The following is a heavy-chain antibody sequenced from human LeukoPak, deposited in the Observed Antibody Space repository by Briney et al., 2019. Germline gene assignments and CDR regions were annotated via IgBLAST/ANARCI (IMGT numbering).Heavy chain of an antibody. CDR3: ARGPLTYYYDSSGYYFFYYGMDV. D-gene: IGHD3-22*01. Sequence: ASVKVSCKASGYTFTSYGISWVRQAPGQGLEWMGWISAYNGNTNYAQKLQGRVTMTTDTSTSTGYMEMRSLRSDDTAVYYCARGPLTYYYDSSGYYFFYYGMDVWGQGTTVTVSS. J-gene: IGHJ6*02. CDR2: ISAYNGNT. V-gene: IGHV1-18*01. CDR1: GYTFTSYG.